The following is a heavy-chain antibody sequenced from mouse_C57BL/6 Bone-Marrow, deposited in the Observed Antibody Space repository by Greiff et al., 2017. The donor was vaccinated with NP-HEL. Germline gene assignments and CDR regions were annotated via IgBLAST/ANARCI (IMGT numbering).Heavy chain of an antibody. CDR3: ARNYGYSWFAY. V-gene: IGHV2-2*01. Sequence: VQRVESGPGLVQPSQSLSITCTVSGFSLTSYGVHWVRQSPGKGLEWLGVIWSGGSTDYNAAFISRLSISKDNSKSQVFFKMNSLQADDTAIYYCARNYGYSWFAYWGQGTLVTVSA. J-gene: IGHJ3*01. CDR2: IWSGGST. D-gene: IGHD2-2*01. CDR1: GFSLTSYG.